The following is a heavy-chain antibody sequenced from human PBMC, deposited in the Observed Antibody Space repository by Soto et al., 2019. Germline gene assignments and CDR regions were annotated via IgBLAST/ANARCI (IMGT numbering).Heavy chain of an antibody. J-gene: IGHJ4*02. D-gene: IGHD5-12*01. CDR3: AKEDGYNYPFDY. CDR1: EFTFSNYA. V-gene: IGHV3-23*01. Sequence: GSLRLSCAASEFTFSNYAMSWVRQAPGKGLEWVSAISYGGGTTYYADSVKGRFTISRDNSKNTLYLQMNSLRAEDTAVYYCAKEDGYNYPFDYWGQGTLVTVSS. CDR2: ISYGGGTT.